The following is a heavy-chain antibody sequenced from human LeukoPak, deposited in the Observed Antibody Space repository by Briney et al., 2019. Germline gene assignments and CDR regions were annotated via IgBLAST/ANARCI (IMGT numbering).Heavy chain of an antibody. CDR2: ISESGGKI. J-gene: IGHJ4*02. V-gene: IGHV3-23*01. CDR1: GFTFSSYT. D-gene: IGHD6-19*01. Sequence: GGSLRLSCAASGFTFSSYTMSWVRQAPGKGLEWVSTISESGGKIYYADSVKGRSTNSRDNSKNTLYLQMNSLRDEDTAVYYCVKDGWDYWGQGTLVTVSS. CDR3: VKDGWDY.